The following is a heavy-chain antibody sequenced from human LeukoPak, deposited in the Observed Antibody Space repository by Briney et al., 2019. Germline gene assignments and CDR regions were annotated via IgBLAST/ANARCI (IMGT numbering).Heavy chain of an antibody. D-gene: IGHD5-24*01. V-gene: IGHV4-38-2*02. CDR3: AREWEMATLF. J-gene: IGHJ4*02. CDR1: GYSISSDYY. Sequence: PSETLSLTCTVSGYSISSDYYWGWIRQPPGKGLEWIASVSHSGSTYYNPSLKSRVTISVDTSKNQFSLKVSSVTAADTAVYYCAREWEMATLFWGQGTLVTVSS. CDR2: VSHSGST.